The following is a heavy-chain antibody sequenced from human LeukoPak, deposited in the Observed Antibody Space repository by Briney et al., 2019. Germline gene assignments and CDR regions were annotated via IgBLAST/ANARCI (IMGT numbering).Heavy chain of an antibody. CDR1: GFTFSSYS. CDR3: ARGETATDY. CDR2: ISSGSSYI. Sequence: GGSLRLSCAASGFTFSSYSMNWVRQAPGKGLGWVSSISSGSSYISYADSVKGRFTISRDNAKNSLYLRMNSLRAEDTAVYYCARGETATDYWGQGTLVTVSS. J-gene: IGHJ4*02. V-gene: IGHV3-21*01. D-gene: IGHD2-21*02.